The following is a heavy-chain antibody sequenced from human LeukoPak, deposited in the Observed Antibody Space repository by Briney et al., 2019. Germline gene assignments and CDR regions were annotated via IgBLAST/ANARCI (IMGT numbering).Heavy chain of an antibody. CDR3: ARSPPSTWQWLVPDY. CDR2: IYYSGST. V-gene: IGHV4-39*01. CDR1: GGSISSTSSY. J-gene: IGHJ4*02. Sequence: SETLSLTCTVSGGSISSTSSYWGWIRQPPGKGLEWIATIYYSGSTYYNASLKSRITIAVDTSKSQFSLKLSSVTAADTAVYYCARSPPSTWQWLVPDYWSQGTLVTVSS. D-gene: IGHD6-19*01.